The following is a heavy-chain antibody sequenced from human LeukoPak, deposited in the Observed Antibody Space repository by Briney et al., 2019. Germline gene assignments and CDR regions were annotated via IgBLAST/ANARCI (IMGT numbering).Heavy chain of an antibody. CDR2: INHSGST. D-gene: IGHD6-6*01. CDR3: ATSSGSDFQH. V-gene: IGHV4-34*01. CDR1: GGSFSGYY. J-gene: IGHJ1*01. Sequence: SETLSLTCAVYGGSFSGYYWSWIRQPPGKGLEWIGEINHSGSTNYNPSLKSRVTISVHTSKNQFSLKLSSVTAADTAVYYCATSSGSDFQHWGQGTLVTVSS.